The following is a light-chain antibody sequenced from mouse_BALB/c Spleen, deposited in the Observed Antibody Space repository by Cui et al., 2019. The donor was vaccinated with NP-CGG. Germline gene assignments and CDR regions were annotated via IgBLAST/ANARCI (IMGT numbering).Light chain of an antibody. CDR3: ALWYSNHWV. V-gene: IGLV1*01. CDR2: GTN. J-gene: IGLJ1*01. CDR1: TGTVTTSNY. Sequence: QAVVTQESALTTSHGETVTLTCRSSTGTVTTSNYANWVQEKPDHLSTGLIGGTNNRVPGVPARFSGSLIGDKAALTITGAQTEDEAIYFCALWYSNHWVFGGGTKLTVL.